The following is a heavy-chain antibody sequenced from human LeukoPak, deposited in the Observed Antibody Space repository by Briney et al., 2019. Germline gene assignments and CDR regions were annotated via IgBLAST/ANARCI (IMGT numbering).Heavy chain of an antibody. CDR1: GYTFTSYD. V-gene: IGHV1-8*01. CDR3: AIFYDILTGYNDAFDI. D-gene: IGHD3-9*01. Sequence: ASVKVSCKASGYTFTSYDINWVRQATGQGLEWMGWMNPNSGNTGYAQKFQGRVTMTRNTPISTAYMELSSLRSEDTAVYYCAIFYDILTGYNDAFDIWGQGTMVTVSS. J-gene: IGHJ3*02. CDR2: MNPNSGNT.